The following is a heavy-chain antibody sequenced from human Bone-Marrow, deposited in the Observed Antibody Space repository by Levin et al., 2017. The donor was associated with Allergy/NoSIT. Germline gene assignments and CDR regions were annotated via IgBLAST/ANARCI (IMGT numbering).Heavy chain of an antibody. D-gene: IGHD3-22*01. V-gene: IGHV3-23*01. CDR2: ISGYGDRI. J-gene: IGHJ4*02. CDR1: GFTFSSYA. CDR3: ATDYKAYSSCHLV. Sequence: GGSLRLSCVASGFTFSSYAMSWVRLAPGKGLEWVSSISGYGDRIYYADSVKGRFTISRDNSQKTLYLQNNSLRVEDTAIYLRATDYKAYSSCHLVWGQGTQLTVSS.